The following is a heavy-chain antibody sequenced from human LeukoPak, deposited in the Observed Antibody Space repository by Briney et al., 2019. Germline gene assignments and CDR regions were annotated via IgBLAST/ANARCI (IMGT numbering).Heavy chain of an antibody. CDR2: IYPGDSDT. J-gene: IGHJ3*02. CDR1: GYSFTSYW. Sequence: GESLKISCKGSGYSFTSYWIGWVRQMPGKGLEWMGIIYPGDSDTRYSPSFQGQVTISADKSISTAYLQWSSLKASDTAMYYCARHDSSTSNGLSYAFDIWGQGTMVTVSS. V-gene: IGHV5-51*01. D-gene: IGHD2-2*01. CDR3: ARHDSSTSNGLSYAFDI.